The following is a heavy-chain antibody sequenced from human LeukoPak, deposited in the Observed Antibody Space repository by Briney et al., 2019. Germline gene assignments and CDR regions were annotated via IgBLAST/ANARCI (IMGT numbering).Heavy chain of an antibody. Sequence: GGSLRLSCAASGFTFSRYTMNWVRQAPGRGLEWVSSISSSGRYIYYADSVKGRFTISRDNAKSSLYLQMNSLRAEDTAVYYCARSPGIQNYDFWIPFDYWGQGTLVTVSS. CDR1: GFTFSRYT. D-gene: IGHD3-3*01. V-gene: IGHV3-21*01. CDR3: ARSPGIQNYDFWIPFDY. J-gene: IGHJ4*02. CDR2: ISSSGRYI.